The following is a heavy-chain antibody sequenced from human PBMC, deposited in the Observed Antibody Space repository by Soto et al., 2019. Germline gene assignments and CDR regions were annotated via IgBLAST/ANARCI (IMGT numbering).Heavy chain of an antibody. Sequence: GESLKISCRVSGYSFTTYWIALLRQMPWKGLEWIGIIYPGDFDTRYSPSFQGQVTISVDKSINTAYFQWNSLEASDSAMYYCARKHSSGYFNWFDPSGQGTLVTVSS. D-gene: IGHD3-22*01. CDR2: IYPGDFDT. CDR3: ARKHSSGYFNWFDP. V-gene: IGHV5-51*01. J-gene: IGHJ5*02. CDR1: GYSFTTYW.